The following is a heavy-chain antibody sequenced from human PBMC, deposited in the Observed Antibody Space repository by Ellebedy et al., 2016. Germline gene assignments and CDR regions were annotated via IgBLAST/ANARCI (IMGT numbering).Heavy chain of an antibody. V-gene: IGHV1-3*01. J-gene: IGHJ4*02. CDR3: ARVVRVCSGGSCYPAPFDY. Sequence: ASVKVSRKASGYTFTSYAMHWVRQAPGQRLEWMGWINAGNGNTKYSQKFQGRVTITRDTSASTAYMELSSLRSEDTAVYYCARVVRVCSGGSCYPAPFDYWGQGTLVTVSS. D-gene: IGHD2-15*01. CDR1: GYTFTSYA. CDR2: INAGNGNT.